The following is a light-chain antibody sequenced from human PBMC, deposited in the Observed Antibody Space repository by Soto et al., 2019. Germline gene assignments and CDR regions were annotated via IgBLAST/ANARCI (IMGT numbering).Light chain of an antibody. CDR2: EVN. CDR3: SSYAGINNLV. V-gene: IGLV2-8*01. J-gene: IGLJ3*02. Sequence: QSALTQPPSASGSPGRSVTISCTGTSSDVGGYNSVSWYQQHPGKAPKLMTYEVNKRPSGVPDRFSGSKSGNTASLTVSGLQADDEADYYCSSYAGINNLVFGGGTKLTVL. CDR1: SSDVGGYNS.